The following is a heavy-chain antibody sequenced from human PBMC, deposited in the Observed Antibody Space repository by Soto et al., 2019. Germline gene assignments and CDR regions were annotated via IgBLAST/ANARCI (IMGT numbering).Heavy chain of an antibody. CDR2: IVVGSGNT. CDR3: FSESSGYSCSDY. D-gene: IGHD2-15*01. CDR1: AFTFASSA. Sequence: AVTVSCNASAFTFASSAVRWVRQARGQRLEWIGWIVVGSGNTNYAQKFQERVTITRDMSTSTAYMELSSLRSEDTAVYYCFSESSGYSCSDYWGQGTLVTVSS. J-gene: IGHJ4*02. V-gene: IGHV1-58*01.